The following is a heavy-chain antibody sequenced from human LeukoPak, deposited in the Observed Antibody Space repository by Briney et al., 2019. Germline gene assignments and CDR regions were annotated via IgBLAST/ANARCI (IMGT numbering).Heavy chain of an antibody. V-gene: IGHV3-21*01. D-gene: IGHD3-10*02. CDR2: ISSSSSYI. CDR1: GFTFSNYG. CDR3: ARDPPMSRNAFDI. J-gene: IGHJ3*02. Sequence: GGSLRLSCAASGFTFSNYGMHWVRQAPDKGLEWVSSISSSSSYIYYADSVKGRFTISRDNAKNSMYLQMNSLRADDTAVYYCARDPPMSRNAFDIWGQGTMVTVSS.